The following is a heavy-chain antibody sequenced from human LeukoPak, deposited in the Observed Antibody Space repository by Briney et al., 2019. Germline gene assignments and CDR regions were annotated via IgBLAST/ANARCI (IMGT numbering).Heavy chain of an antibody. V-gene: IGHV4-38-2*02. CDR2: IYYSGST. D-gene: IGHD3-10*01. CDR3: ARVGPYYYGSGSPYFDY. Sequence: PETLSLTCTVSGYSISSGYYWGWIRQPPGKGLEWIGSIYYSGSTYYNPSLKSRVTISVDTSKNQFSLKLSSVTAADTAVYYCARVGPYYYGSGSPYFDYWGQGTLVTVSP. J-gene: IGHJ4*02. CDR1: GYSISSGYY.